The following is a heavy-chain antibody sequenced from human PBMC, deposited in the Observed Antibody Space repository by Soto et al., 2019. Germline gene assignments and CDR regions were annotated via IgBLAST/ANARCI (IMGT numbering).Heavy chain of an antibody. V-gene: IGHV3-21*01. Sequence: GGSLRLSCAASGFTFSSYSMNWVRQAPGKGLEWVSSISSSSSYIYYADSVKGRFTISRDNAKNSLYLQMNSLRAEDTAVYYCARGPKYCSSTSCYDLFIHGAFDIWGQGTMVTVSS. CDR2: ISSSSSYI. J-gene: IGHJ3*02. CDR3: ARGPKYCSSTSCYDLFIHGAFDI. CDR1: GFTFSSYS. D-gene: IGHD2-2*01.